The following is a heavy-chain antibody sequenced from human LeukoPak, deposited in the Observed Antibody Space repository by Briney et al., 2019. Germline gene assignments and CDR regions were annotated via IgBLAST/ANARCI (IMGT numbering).Heavy chain of an antibody. Sequence: SETLSLTCTVSGGSITSNSYYWGWIRQPPGKGLEWIGSITYSGSTYYNPSLKRRVTISIDTSKNQFSLKLSSVTAADTAVYYCARMDYYGSGSYYPLNHPFDYWGQGTLVTVSS. J-gene: IGHJ4*02. D-gene: IGHD3-10*01. V-gene: IGHV4-39*07. CDR1: GGSITSNSYY. CDR3: ARMDYYGSGSYYPLNHPFDY. CDR2: ITYSGST.